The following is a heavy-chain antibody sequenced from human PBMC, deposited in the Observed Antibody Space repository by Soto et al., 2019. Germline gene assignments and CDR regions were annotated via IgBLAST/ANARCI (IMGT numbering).Heavy chain of an antibody. Sequence: SVTVSLEGSGCTFSSYPISWLRQSPGQGLAWIGRFIPILCTPNYAQRFQDRVTVTAHKGTHTAYIELTKQTSDHTAVYYLARVPYYYDVRLHIDYWGQGTRVTVSS. CDR3: ARVPYYYDVRLHIDY. V-gene: IGHV1-69*08. CDR2: FIPILCTP. J-gene: IGHJ4*02. CDR1: GCTFSSYP. D-gene: IGHD3-22*01.